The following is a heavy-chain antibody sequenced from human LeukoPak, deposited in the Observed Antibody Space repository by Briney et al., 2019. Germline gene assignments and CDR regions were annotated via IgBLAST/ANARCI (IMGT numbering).Heavy chain of an antibody. Sequence: GGSLRLFCATSGFTFSSYWMSWVRQAPGKGLEWVAFIRYDGNNKYYADSVKGRFTISRDNAKHSLYLQMNSLRAEDTAVYYCAELGITMIGGVWGKGTTVTISS. CDR3: AELGITMIGGV. D-gene: IGHD3-10*02. J-gene: IGHJ6*04. CDR2: IRYDGNNK. V-gene: IGHV3-30*02. CDR1: GFTFSSYW.